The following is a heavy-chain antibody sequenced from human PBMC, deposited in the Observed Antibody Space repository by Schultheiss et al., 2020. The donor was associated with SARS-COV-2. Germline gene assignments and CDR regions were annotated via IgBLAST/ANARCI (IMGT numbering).Heavy chain of an antibody. V-gene: IGHV4-38-2*02. CDR2: IYYSGST. CDR1: GYSISSGYY. Sequence: SETLSLTCTVSGYSISSGYYWGWIRQPPGKGLEWIGYIYYSGSTNYNPSLKSRVTISVDTSKNQFSLKLSSVTAADTAVYYCAKAILMVRGGDFDYWGQGTLVTVSS. D-gene: IGHD3-10*01. J-gene: IGHJ4*02. CDR3: AKAILMVRGGDFDY.